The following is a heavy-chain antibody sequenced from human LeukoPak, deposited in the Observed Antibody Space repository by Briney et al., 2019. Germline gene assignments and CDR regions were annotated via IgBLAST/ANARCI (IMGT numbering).Heavy chain of an antibody. D-gene: IGHD1-1*01. V-gene: IGHV4-4*02. CDR3: ARYKLDFDY. CDR2: IYHSGST. Sequence: SGTLSLTCTVSGDSINSLDLWSWVRQPPGKGLEWIGEIYHSGSTNYNPSLKGRVTISVDKSKNQFSLKLSSVTAADTAVYYCARYKLDFDYWGQGTLVTVSS. CDR1: GDSINSLDL. J-gene: IGHJ4*02.